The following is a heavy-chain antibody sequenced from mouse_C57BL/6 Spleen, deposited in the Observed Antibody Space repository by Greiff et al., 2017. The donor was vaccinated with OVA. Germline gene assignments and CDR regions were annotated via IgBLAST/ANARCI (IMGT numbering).Heavy chain of an antibody. J-gene: IGHJ4*01. CDR1: GFTFSNYW. V-gene: IGHV6-3*01. CDR2: IRLKSDNYAT. D-gene: IGHD2-4*01. Sequence: EVKLMESGGGLVQPGGSMKLSCVASGFTFSNYWMNWVRQSPEKGLEWVAQIRLKSDNYATHYAESVKGRFTISRDDSKSSVYLQMNNLMAEDTGMYYCTASSYDYGDYAMDYWGQGTSVTVSS. CDR3: TASSYDYGDYAMDY.